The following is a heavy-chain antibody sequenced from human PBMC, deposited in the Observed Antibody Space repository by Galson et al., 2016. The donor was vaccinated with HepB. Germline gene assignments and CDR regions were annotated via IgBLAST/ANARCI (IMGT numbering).Heavy chain of an antibody. CDR2: IYSNGDV. Sequence: SLRLSCAASGFTVSSNYMTWVRQAPGKGLEWVSIIYSNGDVNYADSVKGRFTISSDSSKNTLYLQMNSLRVEDTAVYYCASGLRGSYWGLGYWGQGTLVTVSS. CDR3: ASGLRGSYWGLGY. J-gene: IGHJ4*02. CDR1: GFTVSSNY. D-gene: IGHD1-26*01. V-gene: IGHV3-53*01.